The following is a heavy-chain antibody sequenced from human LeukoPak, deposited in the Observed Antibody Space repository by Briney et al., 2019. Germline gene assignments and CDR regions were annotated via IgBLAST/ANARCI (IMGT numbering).Heavy chain of an antibody. CDR1: GGSVNSGSYY. J-gene: IGHJ4*02. Sequence: PSETLSLTCTVSGGSVNSGSYYWCWIRQAPGEGLEWIGNIYYSGSAYYTPSLESRVTMSVDTSKNQFSLKLSSVTAADTAVYYCARDDSIAARAFSDWGQGIMVTVSS. D-gene: IGHD6-6*01. V-gene: IGHV4-39*07. CDR3: ARDDSIAARAFSD. CDR2: IYYSGSA.